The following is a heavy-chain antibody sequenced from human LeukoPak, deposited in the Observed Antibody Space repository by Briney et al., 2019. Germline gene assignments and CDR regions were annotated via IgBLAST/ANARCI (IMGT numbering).Heavy chain of an antibody. Sequence: PGGSLRLSCAASGFTVSTNSMTWVRQAPGKGLEWVSVIYSGVNTYYADSVKGRFTISRDNSKNTVYLQMNSLRAEDTAVYYCARDSSGYYWFDYWGQGTLVTVSS. CDR3: ARDSSGYYWFDY. D-gene: IGHD3-22*01. CDR2: IYSGVNT. CDR1: GFTVSTNS. J-gene: IGHJ4*02. V-gene: IGHV3-53*01.